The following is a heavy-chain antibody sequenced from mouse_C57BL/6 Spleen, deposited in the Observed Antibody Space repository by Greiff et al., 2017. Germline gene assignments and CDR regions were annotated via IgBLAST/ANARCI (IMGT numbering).Heavy chain of an antibody. Sequence: VQLQQSGAELVMPGASVKLSCKASGYTFTSYWMHWVKQSPGQGLEWIGEIDPSDSYTNYNQKFKGKSTLTVDKSSSTAYMQLSSLTSEDSAVYYCARSDYGNYRDYFDYWGQGTTLTVSS. CDR2: IDPSDSYT. J-gene: IGHJ2*01. CDR3: ARSDYGNYRDYFDY. CDR1: GYTFTSYW. D-gene: IGHD2-1*01. V-gene: IGHV1-69*01.